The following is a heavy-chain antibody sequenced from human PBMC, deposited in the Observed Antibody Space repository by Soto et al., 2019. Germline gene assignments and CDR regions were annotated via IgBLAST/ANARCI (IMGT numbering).Heavy chain of an antibody. CDR3: AKDVTIFGTYYFDY. Sequence: SLRLSCAASGFTFSSYAMSCVRQAPGKGLEWVSAISGSGGSTYYADSVKGRFTISRDNPKNTLYLQMNSLRAEDTAVYYCAKDVTIFGTYYFDYWGQGTLVTVSS. CDR1: GFTFSSYA. J-gene: IGHJ4*02. D-gene: IGHD3-3*01. V-gene: IGHV3-23*01. CDR2: ISGSGGST.